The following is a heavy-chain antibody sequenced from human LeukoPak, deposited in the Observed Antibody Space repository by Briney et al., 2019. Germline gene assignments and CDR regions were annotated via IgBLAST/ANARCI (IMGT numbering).Heavy chain of an antibody. CDR2: IKQDGSEK. V-gene: IGHV3-7*01. CDR3: AREVPPMITFGGVIAVTGPFDY. CDR1: GFTFSSYW. J-gene: IGHJ4*02. Sequence: GGSLRLSCAASGFTFSSYWMSWVRQAPEKGLEWVANIKQDGSEKYYVDSVKGRFTISRDNAKNSLYLQMNSLRAEDTAVYYCAREVPPMITFGGVIAVTGPFDYWGQVTLLTVSS. D-gene: IGHD3-16*02.